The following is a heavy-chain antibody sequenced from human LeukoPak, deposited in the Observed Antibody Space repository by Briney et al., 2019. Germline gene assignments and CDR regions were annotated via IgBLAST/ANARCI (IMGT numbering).Heavy chain of an antibody. CDR3: ARESGYYEFWSGYSSYYYYGMDV. D-gene: IGHD3-3*01. Sequence: GGSLRLSCAASGFTFSSYEMNWVRQAPGKGLEWVSYISSSGSTIYYADSVKGRFTISRDNAKNSLYLQMNSLRAEDTAVYYCARESGYYEFWSGYSSYYYYGMDVWGQGTTVTVSS. V-gene: IGHV3-48*03. CDR1: GFTFSSYE. CDR2: ISSSGSTI. J-gene: IGHJ6*02.